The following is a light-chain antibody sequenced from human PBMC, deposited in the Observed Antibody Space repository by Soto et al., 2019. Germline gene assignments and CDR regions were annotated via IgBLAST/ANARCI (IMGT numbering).Light chain of an antibody. CDR1: QGIRND. J-gene: IGKJ1*01. CDR3: LQDYNYPWT. V-gene: IGKV1-6*01. CDR2: AAS. Sequence: AIQMTQSPSSLSACVGDRVTITCRASQGIRNDVGWYQQKAGKAPKLLIFAASTLQSGVPSRFSGSGSGTDFTLTISSLQPEDFATYYCLQDYNYPWTFGQGTKVEIK.